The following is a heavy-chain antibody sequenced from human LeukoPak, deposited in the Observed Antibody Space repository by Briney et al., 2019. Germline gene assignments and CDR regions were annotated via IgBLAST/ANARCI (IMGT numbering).Heavy chain of an antibody. J-gene: IGHJ4*02. CDR3: ARGGYYYDSSGYSPYWY. CDR2: IYYSGST. V-gene: IGHV4-61*01. D-gene: IGHD3-22*01. CDR1: GGSVSSGSYY. Sequence: SETLSLTCTVSGGSVSSGSYYWSWIRQPPGKGLEWIGYIYYSGSTNYNPSLKSRVTISVDTSKNQFSLKLSSVTAADTAVYYCARGGYYYDSSGYSPYWYWGQGTLVTVSS.